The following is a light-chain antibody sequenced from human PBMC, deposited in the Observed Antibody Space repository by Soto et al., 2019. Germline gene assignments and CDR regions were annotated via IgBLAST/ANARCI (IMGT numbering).Light chain of an antibody. CDR3: QQSYRTPYT. CDR1: QSISSY. Sequence: DIQMTHSPSSLSASVGDRVTITCRASQSISSYLNWYQQKPGKAPKLLIYAASSLQSGVPSRFSGSGSGNDFTLTISSLQPEDFATYYCQQSYRTPYTFGQGTKVEIX. J-gene: IGKJ2*01. CDR2: AAS. V-gene: IGKV1-39*01.